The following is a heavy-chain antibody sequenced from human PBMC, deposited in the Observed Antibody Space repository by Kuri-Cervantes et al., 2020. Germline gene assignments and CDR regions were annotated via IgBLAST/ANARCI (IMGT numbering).Heavy chain of an antibody. V-gene: IGHV3-7*01. CDR3: ARGGDLDVGAIDYFDY. CDR2: IKQDGSEK. J-gene: IGHJ4*02. CDR1: GFTFSSYW. Sequence: GESLKISCAASGFTFSSYWMSWVRQAPGKGLEWVANIKQDGSEKYYVDSVKGRFTISRDNAKNSLYLQMNSLRAEDTAVYYCARGGDLDVGAIDYFDYWGQGTLVTVSS. D-gene: IGHD1-26*01.